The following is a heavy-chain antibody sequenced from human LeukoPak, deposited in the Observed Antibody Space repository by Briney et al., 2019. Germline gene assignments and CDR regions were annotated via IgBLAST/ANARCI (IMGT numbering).Heavy chain of an antibody. D-gene: IGHD3-22*01. CDR1: GGSIISSSYY. CDR3: ARDPSPPSYYYDSSGYPGAFDI. Sequence: SETLSLTCTVSGGSIISSSYYWGWIRQPPGKGLEWIGSIYYSGSTNYNPSLKSRVTISVDKSKNQFSLKLSSVTAADTAVYYCARDPSPPSYYYDSSGYPGAFDIWGQGTMVTVSS. V-gene: IGHV4-39*07. J-gene: IGHJ3*02. CDR2: IYYSGST.